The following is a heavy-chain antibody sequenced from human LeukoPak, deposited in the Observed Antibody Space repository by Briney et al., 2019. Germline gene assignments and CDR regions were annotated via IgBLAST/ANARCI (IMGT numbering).Heavy chain of an antibody. D-gene: IGHD1-7*01. CDR3: ARISGTLCFDL. J-gene: IGHJ4*02. CDR1: GFSVSYNY. V-gene: IGHV3-66*01. Sequence: GGSLRLSCAASGFSVSYNYMSWVRQAPARGLEWVSVIYAGGDTYYADSVKGWFTISRDNSKNTVYLQMHSLRADDTAVYYCARISGTLCFDLWGLGTLVTVSS. CDR2: IYAGGDT.